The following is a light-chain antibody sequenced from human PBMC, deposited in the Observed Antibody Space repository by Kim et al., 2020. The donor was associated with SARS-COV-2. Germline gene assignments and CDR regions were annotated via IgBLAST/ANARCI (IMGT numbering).Light chain of an antibody. CDR2: GAS. J-gene: IGKJ2*01. CDR3: QEHNNWPYT. Sequence: EIVLTQSPATLSVSPWERVTLSCRASQSVSSKLIWYQQKRGQAPRLLIFGASTRATGIPARFSGSGSGTEFTLTISSLQSEDFAVYYCQEHNNWPYTFGQGTKLEI. V-gene: IGKV3-15*01. CDR1: QSVSSK.